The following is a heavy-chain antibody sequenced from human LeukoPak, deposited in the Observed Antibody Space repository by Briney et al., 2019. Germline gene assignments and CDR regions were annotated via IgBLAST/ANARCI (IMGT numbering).Heavy chain of an antibody. CDR2: TYYSGST. Sequence: KPSETLSLTCAVSGGSFSTHYWSWIRQPPGKGLEWIGYTYYSGSTDYNPSLKSRVTMSLDTSKNQFSLKLSSVTAADTAVYYCARAVISFGAAVAKGFDCWGQGTLVTVSS. V-gene: IGHV4-59*11. D-gene: IGHD3-16*01. J-gene: IGHJ4*02. CDR3: ARAVISFGAAVAKGFDC. CDR1: GGSFSTHY.